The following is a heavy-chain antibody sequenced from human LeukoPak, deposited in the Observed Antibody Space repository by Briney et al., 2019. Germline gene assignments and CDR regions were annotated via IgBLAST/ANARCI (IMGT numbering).Heavy chain of an antibody. D-gene: IGHD6-19*01. CDR1: GFTFSGSA. Sequence: GGSLRLSCAASGFTFSGSAMHWVRQASGKGLEWVGRIRSKANSYATAYAASVKGRFIISRDDSKNTAYLQMNSLKTEDTAVYYCTTSSPPKQWLTQKDYWGQGTLVTVSS. J-gene: IGHJ4*02. CDR3: TTSSPPKQWLTQKDY. V-gene: IGHV3-73*01. CDR2: IRSKANSYAT.